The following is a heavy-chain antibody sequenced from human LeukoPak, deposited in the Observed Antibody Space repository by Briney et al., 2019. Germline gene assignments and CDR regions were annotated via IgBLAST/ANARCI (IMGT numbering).Heavy chain of an antibody. Sequence: GGSLRLSCAASGFSFDDYGMSWVRQAPGKGLEWVSTIGNTGSSTYYADSVTGRFTISRDNSKNTLDLQMNSLRAEDTAAYYCAKHLFGGSGSGLDYWGQGILVTVST. CDR1: GFSFDDYG. J-gene: IGHJ4*02. D-gene: IGHD3-10*01. CDR2: IGNTGSST. V-gene: IGHV3-23*01. CDR3: AKHLFGGSGSGLDY.